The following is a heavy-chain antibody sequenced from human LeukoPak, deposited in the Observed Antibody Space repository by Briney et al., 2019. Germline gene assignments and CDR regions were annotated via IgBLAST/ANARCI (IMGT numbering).Heavy chain of an antibody. V-gene: IGHV3-73*01. D-gene: IGHD2-21*01. Sequence: PGGSLRSSCAAPGSTFSGSAIHWVRQASGKGLEWVVCIRIKANSYATAYAASVKGKFTISRDDSENTAYLQMNNLRTEDTAVYYCASLPCGDNYGMDVWGQGTTVTVSS. CDR3: ASLPCGDNYGMDV. CDR2: IRIKANSYAT. CDR1: GSTFSGSA. J-gene: IGHJ6*02.